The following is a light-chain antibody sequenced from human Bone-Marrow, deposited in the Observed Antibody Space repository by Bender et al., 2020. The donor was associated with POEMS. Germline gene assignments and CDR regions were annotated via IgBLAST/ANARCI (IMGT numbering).Light chain of an antibody. Sequence: QSALTQPPSVSGSPGQSVTIACTGTSSDIGSYDLVSWYQQDSGKAPKLIIHEVSKRPSGLSSRFSGSKSDNTASLTISGLQAEDEANYYCCSYAGSYSWVFGGGTKLTVL. V-gene: IGLV2-23*02. CDR1: SSDIGSYDL. CDR3: CSYAGSYSWV. J-gene: IGLJ3*02. CDR2: EVS.